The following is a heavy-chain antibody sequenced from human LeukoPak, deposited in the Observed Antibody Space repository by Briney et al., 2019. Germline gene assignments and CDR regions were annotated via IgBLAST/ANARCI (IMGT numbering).Heavy chain of an antibody. Sequence: GGSLRPSCAASGFTFSSYAMSWVPQAPGKGLEGVSAISGSGGSTYYAVSVKGRFTISRDNSKNTLYLQMNSLRAEDTAVYYCAKGRSIAARPGLDYWGQGTLVTVSS. J-gene: IGHJ4*02. V-gene: IGHV3-23*01. CDR3: AKGRSIAARPGLDY. CDR1: GFTFSSYA. CDR2: ISGSGGST. D-gene: IGHD6-6*01.